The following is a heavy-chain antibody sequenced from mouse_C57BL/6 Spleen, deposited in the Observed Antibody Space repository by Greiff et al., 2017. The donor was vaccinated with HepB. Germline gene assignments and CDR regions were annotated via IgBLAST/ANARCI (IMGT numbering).Heavy chain of an antibody. J-gene: IGHJ4*01. CDR2: IHPNSGST. CDR3: ARERATGTSYAMDY. CDR1: GYTFTSYW. V-gene: IGHV1-64*01. Sequence: QVQLQQPGAELVKPGASVKLSCKASGYTFTSYWMHWVKQRPGQGLEWIGMIHPNSGSTNYNEKFKSKATLTVDKSSSTAYMQLSSLTSEDSAVYYCARERATGTSYAMDYWGQGTSVTVSS. D-gene: IGHD4-1*02.